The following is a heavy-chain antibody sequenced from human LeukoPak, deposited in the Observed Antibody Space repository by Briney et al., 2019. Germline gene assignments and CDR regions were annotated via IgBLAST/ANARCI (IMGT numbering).Heavy chain of an antibody. CDR3: ARVVSSWYYYYYMDV. D-gene: IGHD6-13*01. V-gene: IGHV4-59*11. J-gene: IGHJ6*03. Sequence: SETLSLTCAVYGGSFSGHYWTWIRQPPGKGLEWIGYIYYSGSTNYNPSLKSRVTISVDTSKNQFSLKLSSVTAADTAVYYCARVVSSWYYYYYMDVWGKGTTVTVSS. CDR2: IYYSGST. CDR1: GGSFSGHY.